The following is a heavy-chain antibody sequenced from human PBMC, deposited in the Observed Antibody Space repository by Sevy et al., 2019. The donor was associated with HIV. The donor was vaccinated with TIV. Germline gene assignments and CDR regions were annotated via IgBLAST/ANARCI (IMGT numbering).Heavy chain of an antibody. D-gene: IGHD2-2*01. CDR3: AKTINSGGGVVPAANYYYYGMDV. V-gene: IGHV3-33*06. CDR2: IWYDGSKK. J-gene: IGHJ6*02. CDR1: GFTFSSYG. Sequence: GGSLRLSCAASGFTFSSYGMHWVRQAPGKGLEWVATIWYDGSKKYYADSVEGRFTISRDNSKNTLYLQMNSLRAEDTAVYYCAKTINSGGGVVPAANYYYYGMDVWGQGTTVTVSS.